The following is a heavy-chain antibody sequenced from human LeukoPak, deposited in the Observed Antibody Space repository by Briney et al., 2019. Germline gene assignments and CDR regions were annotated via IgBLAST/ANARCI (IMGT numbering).Heavy chain of an antibody. Sequence: GGSLRLSCAVSGFTFSSYWMSWVRQAPGKELEWVANIKQDGSEKYYVDSVKGRFTISRDNAKNSLYLQMNSLRAEDTAVYYCVRGQTVFIRWGQGALVTVSS. CDR2: IKQDGSEK. J-gene: IGHJ4*02. CDR3: VRGQTVFIR. V-gene: IGHV3-7*01. D-gene: IGHD2-21*01. CDR1: GFTFSSYW.